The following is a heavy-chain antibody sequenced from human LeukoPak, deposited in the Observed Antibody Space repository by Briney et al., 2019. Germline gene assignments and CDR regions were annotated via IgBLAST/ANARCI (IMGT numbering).Heavy chain of an antibody. CDR1: GGSFSGYY. V-gene: IGHV4-34*01. Sequence: PSETLSLTCAVYGGSFSGYYWSWIRQPPGKGLEWIGEINHSGSTNYNPSLKSRVTISVDTSKNQFSLKLSSVTAADTAVYYYARGAVTTRPNAFDIWGQGTMVTVSS. D-gene: IGHD4-11*01. CDR2: INHSGST. J-gene: IGHJ3*02. CDR3: ARGAVTTRPNAFDI.